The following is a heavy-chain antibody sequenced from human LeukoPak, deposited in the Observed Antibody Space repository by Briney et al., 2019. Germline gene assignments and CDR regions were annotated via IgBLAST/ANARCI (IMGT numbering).Heavy chain of an antibody. J-gene: IGHJ4*02. Sequence: VASVKVSCKASGYTFTGYYMHWVRQAPGQGLEWMGWINPNSGGTNYAQKFQGRVTMTRDTSISTAYMELSRLRSDDTAVYYCARRIAVAGGGYYWGQGTLVTVSS. D-gene: IGHD6-19*01. CDR3: ARRIAVAGGGYY. CDR2: INPNSGGT. V-gene: IGHV1-2*02. CDR1: GYTFTGYY.